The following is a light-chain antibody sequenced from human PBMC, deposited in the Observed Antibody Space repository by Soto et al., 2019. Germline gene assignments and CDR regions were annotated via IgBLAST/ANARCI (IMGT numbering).Light chain of an antibody. CDR3: QQYANWPLT. Sequence: EVVMTQSPATLSVSPGGKNNLSCRASQSVGTNLGWYQQKPGQAPRLLISKTSTRATGVPARFSGSGSGTEFTLTISSLQSEDIAVYYCQQYANWPLTFGGGTKVDIK. CDR1: QSVGTN. CDR2: KTS. V-gene: IGKV3-15*01. J-gene: IGKJ4*01.